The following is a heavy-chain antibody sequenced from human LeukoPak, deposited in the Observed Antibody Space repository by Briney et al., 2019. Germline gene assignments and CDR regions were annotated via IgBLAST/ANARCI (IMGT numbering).Heavy chain of an antibody. J-gene: IGHJ4*02. V-gene: IGHV1-69*05. CDR3: VLGYCSGGCAWYGGDY. Sequence: SVKVSCKASGDTFNNYAISWVRQAPGQRLEWMRGIIPMFGTADYGQKFQGRVTIMTDESTSTGYMDLSSLRSEDTAIYYCVLGYCSGGCAWYGGDYWGQGTLVTVSS. D-gene: IGHD2-15*01. CDR1: GDTFNNYA. CDR2: IIPMFGTA.